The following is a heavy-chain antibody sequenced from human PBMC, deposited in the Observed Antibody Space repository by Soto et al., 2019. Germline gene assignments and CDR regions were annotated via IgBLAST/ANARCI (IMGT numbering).Heavy chain of an antibody. CDR1: GFTFSTYW. CDR2: IKGDGSSL. V-gene: IGHV3-74*01. J-gene: IGHJ6*02. Sequence: EVKVEESGGGLVQPGGSLRLSCAASGFTFSTYWMHWVRQVPGKGLVWVSRIKGDGSSLSYADSVKGRFTISRDNVENTLYLQMGSLRADDTAVYYCARGLKNYYGVDVWGQGTTVTVSS. CDR3: ARGLKNYYGVDV.